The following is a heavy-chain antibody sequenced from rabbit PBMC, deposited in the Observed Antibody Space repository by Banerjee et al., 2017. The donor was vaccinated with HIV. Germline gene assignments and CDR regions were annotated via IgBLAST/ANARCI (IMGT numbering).Heavy chain of an antibody. J-gene: IGHJ4*01. D-gene: IGHD7-1*01. CDR1: GFSFSSYW. CDR2: IYTGSSGST. Sequence: EESGGDLVKPEGSLTLTCTASGFSFSSYWICWVRQAPGKGLEWIACIYTGSSGSTYYASWAKGRFTISKTSSTTVTLQMTSLTAADTATYFCARDEVVLNSYVFNLWGPGTLVTVS. CDR3: ARDEVVLNSYVFNL. V-gene: IGHV1S45*01.